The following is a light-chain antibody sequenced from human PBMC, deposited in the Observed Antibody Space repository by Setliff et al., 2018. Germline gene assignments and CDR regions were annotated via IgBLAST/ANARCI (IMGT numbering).Light chain of an antibody. Sequence: QSALTQPASVSGSPGQSITISCTGTSSDVGGYNFVSWYQQHPGKAPKVMIYEVTNRPSGVSNRFSGSKSGNTASLTISGLQAEDGADYYCSSYTSSSSDVFGTGTKGTVL. CDR1: SSDVGGYNF. J-gene: IGLJ1*01. V-gene: IGLV2-14*01. CDR3: SSYTSSSSDV. CDR2: EVT.